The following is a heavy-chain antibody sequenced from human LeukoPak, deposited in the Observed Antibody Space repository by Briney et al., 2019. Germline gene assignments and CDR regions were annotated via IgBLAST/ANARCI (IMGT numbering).Heavy chain of an antibody. V-gene: IGHV1-69*13. Sequence: PGASVKVSCKASGGTFSSYAISWVRQAPGQGLEWMGGIIPIFGTANYAQKFQGRVTITADESTSTAYMELSSLRSEDTAVYYCARVHRLYSGRLNWFDPWGQGTLVTVSS. D-gene: IGHD3-10*01. J-gene: IGHJ5*02. CDR2: IIPIFGTA. CDR3: ARVHRLYSGRLNWFDP. CDR1: GGTFSSYA.